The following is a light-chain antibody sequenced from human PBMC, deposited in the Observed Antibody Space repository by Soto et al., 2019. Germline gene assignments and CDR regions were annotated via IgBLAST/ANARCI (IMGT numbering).Light chain of an antibody. CDR1: ERVSSSY. V-gene: IGKV3D-20*01. CDR3: QQYGSSPIT. J-gene: IGKJ5*01. CDR2: DAS. Sequence: IVLTQSPATMSLSPGERATLSCGASERVSSSYVAWYQMKAGLAPRLLIHDASTRASGIPDRFGGSKSGTDFTLTIRGLEPEDAALYYCQQYGSSPITFGQGTRLE.